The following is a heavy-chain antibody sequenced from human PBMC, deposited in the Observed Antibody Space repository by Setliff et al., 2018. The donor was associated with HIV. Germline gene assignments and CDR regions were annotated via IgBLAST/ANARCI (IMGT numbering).Heavy chain of an antibody. V-gene: IGHV3-23*01. D-gene: IGHD5-18*01. CDR3: AKDPGYNYIYGYFDY. Sequence: PGGSLRLSCAASGITFSSHAMSWVRQAPGKGLEWVSTISGGGDTTYFADSVKGRFTISRDNSQNTLYLQMNSLRAEDAAIYYCAKDPGYNYIYGYFDYWGQGVLVTVSS. J-gene: IGHJ4*02. CDR2: ISGGGDTT. CDR1: GITFSSHA.